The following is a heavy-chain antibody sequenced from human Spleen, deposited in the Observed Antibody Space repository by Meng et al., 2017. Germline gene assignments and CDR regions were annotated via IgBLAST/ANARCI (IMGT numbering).Heavy chain of an antibody. D-gene: IGHD1-26*01. Sequence: SETLSLTCVVSGGSFSDYYWSWIRQPPGKGLEWIGSIYHSGSNYYNPSLKSRVTISVDTSKNQFYLKLSSVTAADTAVYYCARGYSGSQTGYFDYWGQGTLVTVSS. CDR1: GGSFSDYY. J-gene: IGHJ4*02. V-gene: IGHV4-34*01. CDR3: ARGYSGSQTGYFDY. CDR2: IYHSGSN.